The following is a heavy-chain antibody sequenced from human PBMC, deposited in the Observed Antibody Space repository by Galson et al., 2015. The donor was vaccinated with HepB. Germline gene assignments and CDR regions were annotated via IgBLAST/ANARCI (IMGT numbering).Heavy chain of an antibody. CDR2: IYRGGAT. J-gene: IGHJ4*02. V-gene: IGHV3-66*01. CDR1: GFTFSSY. Sequence: SLRLSCAASGFTFSSYVSWVRQAPGKGLEWVSLIYRGGATSYADSVQGRFIISRDSSTNTVYLQMRRLRVDDSAIYYCARDEAGTPARHFWGQGVLVTVSS. CDR3: ARDEAGTPARHF.